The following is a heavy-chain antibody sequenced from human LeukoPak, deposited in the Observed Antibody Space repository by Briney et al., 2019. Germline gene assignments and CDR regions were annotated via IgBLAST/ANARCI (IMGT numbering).Heavy chain of an antibody. CDR2: INPNSGGT. Sequence: ASVKVSCKASGYTFTGYYRHWVRQAPGQRLEWMGWINPNSGGTNYAQKFQGRVTMTRDTSISTAYMELSRLRSDDTGVYYCARVRKRYFDWSNWFDPWGQGSLVTVSS. V-gene: IGHV1-2*02. CDR3: ARVRKRYFDWSNWFDP. D-gene: IGHD3-9*01. CDR1: GYTFTGYY. J-gene: IGHJ5*02.